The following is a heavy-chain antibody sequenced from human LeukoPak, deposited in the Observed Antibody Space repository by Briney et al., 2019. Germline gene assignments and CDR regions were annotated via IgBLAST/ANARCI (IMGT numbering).Heavy chain of an antibody. J-gene: IGHJ3*02. CDR2: IWYDGSNK. D-gene: IGHD5-24*01. CDR3: ARGRADGAFDI. Sequence: PGGSLRLSCAASGFTFSSYGMHWVRQAPGKGLEWVAVIWYDGSNKYYADSVKGRFTISRDNSKNTLYLQMNSLRAEDTAVYYCARGRADGAFDIWGQGTMVTVSS. V-gene: IGHV3-33*01. CDR1: GFTFSSYG.